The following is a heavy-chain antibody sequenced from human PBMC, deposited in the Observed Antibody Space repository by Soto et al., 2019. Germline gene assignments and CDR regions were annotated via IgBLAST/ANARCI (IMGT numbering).Heavy chain of an antibody. CDR2: IYSGGST. CDR3: ARQDYYDSSGYYDAFDI. J-gene: IGHJ3*02. Sequence: EVQLVESGGGLVQPGGSLRLSCAASGFTVSSNYMSWVRQAPGKGLEWVSVIYSGGSTYYADSVKGRFTISRHNSKNTLYLQMNSLRAEDTAVYYCARQDYYDSSGYYDAFDIWGQGTMVTVS. V-gene: IGHV3-53*04. CDR1: GFTVSSNY. D-gene: IGHD3-22*01.